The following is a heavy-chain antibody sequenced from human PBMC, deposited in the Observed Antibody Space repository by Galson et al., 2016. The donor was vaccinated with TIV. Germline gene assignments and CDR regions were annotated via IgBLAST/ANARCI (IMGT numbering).Heavy chain of an antibody. CDR3: ARYSNDEGDAYGFAY. CDR1: GGSLSGYY. J-gene: IGHJ4*02. V-gene: IGHV4-34*01. D-gene: IGHD1-1*01. CDR2: INHRGIT. Sequence: ETLSLTCAVYGGSLSGYYWSWIRQSPGKGLEWIGEINHRGITNYNPSLKSRVAISVDTSKNQFSRKVRSVTAADTALYYWARYSNDEGDAYGFAYWGQGTLVTVSS.